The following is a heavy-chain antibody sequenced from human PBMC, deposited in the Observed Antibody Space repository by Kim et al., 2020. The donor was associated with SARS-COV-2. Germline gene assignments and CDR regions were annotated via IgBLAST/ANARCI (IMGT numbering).Heavy chain of an antibody. J-gene: IGHJ5*02. V-gene: IGHV3-11*06. D-gene: IGHD4-17*01. CDR3: ASGVLGTVTRGDNWFDP. Sequence: KGRFTISRDNAKNSLYLQMNSLRAEDTAVYYCASGVLGTVTRGDNWFDPWGQGTLVTVSS.